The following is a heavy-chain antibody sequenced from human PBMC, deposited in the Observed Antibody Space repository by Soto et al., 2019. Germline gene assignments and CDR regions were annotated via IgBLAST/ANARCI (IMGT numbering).Heavy chain of an antibody. CDR2: IYPGDSET. D-gene: IGHD6-13*01. Sequence: PGEXLKISCKGSGYSFDSFWIGWVRQMPGKGLEWMGLIYPGDSETRYSPSFQGQVTISADKSMNTAYLQWSSLKASDTAMYYCARPNAYSSSWYNYYGMDVWGQGTTVTGSS. J-gene: IGHJ6*02. CDR1: GYSFDSFW. V-gene: IGHV5-51*01. CDR3: ARPNAYSSSWYNYYGMDV.